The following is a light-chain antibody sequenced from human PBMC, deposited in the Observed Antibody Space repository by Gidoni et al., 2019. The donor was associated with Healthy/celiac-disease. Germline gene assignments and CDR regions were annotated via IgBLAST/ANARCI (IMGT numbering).Light chain of an antibody. CDR2: CSS. J-gene: IGKJ1*01. CDR1: QSVSSSY. V-gene: IGKV3-20*01. Sequence: SVLTQSPGTLSLSPGERATLSCRASQSVSSSYLAWYQQKPGQSPRLLIYCSSSRATGIPSRFSGIGSGTDFPLTLRRLEPEDFSVYYCQQYGSSPWTFGQGTKVEIK. CDR3: QQYGSSPWT.